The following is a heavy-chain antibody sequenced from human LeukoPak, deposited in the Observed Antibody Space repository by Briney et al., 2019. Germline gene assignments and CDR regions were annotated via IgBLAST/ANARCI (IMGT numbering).Heavy chain of an antibody. J-gene: IGHJ4*02. D-gene: IGHD2-2*01. Sequence: GRSLRLSCAASGFIFSSYAMHWVRQAPGKGLEWVAVISYDGSNKYYADSVKGRFTISRDNSKNTLYLQMNSLRAEDTAGYYCARAGYCSSTSCYSYYFDYWGQGTLVTVSS. CDR2: ISYDGSNK. CDR3: ARAGYCSSTSCYSYYFDY. CDR1: GFIFSSYA. V-gene: IGHV3-30*04.